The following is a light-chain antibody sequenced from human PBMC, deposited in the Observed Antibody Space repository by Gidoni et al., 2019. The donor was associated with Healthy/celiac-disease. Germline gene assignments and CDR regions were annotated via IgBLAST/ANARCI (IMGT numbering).Light chain of an antibody. CDR2: KAS. V-gene: IGKV1-5*03. Sequence: DIQMTQSPPTLSASVGDRVTITCRASQSISSWLAWYQLKPGNAPKLLIYKASNLESGVPSRFSGSGSGTEFTLTISSLQPDDFATYYCQQYNSYPLTFGGGTKVEIK. CDR3: QQYNSYPLT. CDR1: QSISSW. J-gene: IGKJ4*01.